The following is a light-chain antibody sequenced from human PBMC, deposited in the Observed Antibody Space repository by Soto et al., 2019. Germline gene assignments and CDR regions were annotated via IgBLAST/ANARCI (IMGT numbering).Light chain of an antibody. CDR2: DAS. CDR1: QSVNSF. V-gene: IGKV3-11*02. CDR3: HQRSNWPST. J-gene: IGKJ4*01. Sequence: EIVLTQSPATLSLSPGERATLSCRASQSVNSFLAWYQQKPGQPPRLLIYDASNRATGIPARFSGSGSGRDFTLTISSLEPEDFAVYYCHQRSNWPSTFGGGTKVEIK.